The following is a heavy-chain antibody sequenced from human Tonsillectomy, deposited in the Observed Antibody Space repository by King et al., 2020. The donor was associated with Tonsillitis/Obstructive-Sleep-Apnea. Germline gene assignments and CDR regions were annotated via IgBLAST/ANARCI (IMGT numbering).Heavy chain of an antibody. J-gene: IGHJ3*02. CDR2: ISSSGTYI. V-gene: IGHV3-21*01. Sequence: VQLVESGGGLVKPGGSLRLSCAASGFTFSSYSMNWVRQAPGKGLEWVSSISSSGTYIYYADSVKGRFTISRDNAKNSLYLQMNSLRAEDTAVYYCARDFRTIVGPTLAFVIWGQGTMVTVSS. CDR1: GFTFSSYS. CDR3: ARDFRTIVGPTLAFVI. D-gene: IGHD1-26*01.